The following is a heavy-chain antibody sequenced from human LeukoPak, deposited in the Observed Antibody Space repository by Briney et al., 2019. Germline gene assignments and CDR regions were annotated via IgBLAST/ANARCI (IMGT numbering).Heavy chain of an antibody. J-gene: IGHJ4*02. D-gene: IGHD6-19*01. V-gene: IGHV4-61*02. CDR2: IYTSG. CDR3: ARLIAVAGTVDY. CDR1: GGSISSGSYY. Sequence: KSSETLSLTCTVSGGSISSGSYYWSWIRQPAGKGLEWIGRIYTSGSTISVDTSKNQFSLKLSCVTAADTAVYYCARLIAVAGTVDYWGQGTLVTVSS.